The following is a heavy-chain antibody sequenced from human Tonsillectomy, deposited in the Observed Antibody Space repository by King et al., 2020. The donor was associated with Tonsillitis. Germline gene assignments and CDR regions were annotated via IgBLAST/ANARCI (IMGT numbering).Heavy chain of an antibody. V-gene: IGHV3-21*01. CDR2: ISSSSSYI. CDR3: ARDQQLIR. J-gene: IGHJ4*02. D-gene: IGHD4-11*01. CDR1: GFTFSSSS. Sequence: VQLVESGGGLVKPGGSLRLSCAASGFTFSSSSMNWVRQAPEKGLEWVSSISSSSSYIYYEDSVKGRFTISRDNANNSLYLQMNSLRAEDTAVYYCARDQQLIRWGQGTLVTVSS.